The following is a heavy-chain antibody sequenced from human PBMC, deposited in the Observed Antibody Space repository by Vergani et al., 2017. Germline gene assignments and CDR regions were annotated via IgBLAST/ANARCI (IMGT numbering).Heavy chain of an antibody. CDR3: AKSGHCSSTSCYGPYYYYYYGMDV. CDR2: IGTGGDT. V-gene: IGHV3-47*02. D-gene: IGHD2-2*01. J-gene: IGHJ6*02. Sequence: EDQLVESGGGLVQPGGSLRPSCAASGFAFSSYVLHWVRRAPGKGPEWVSAIGTGGDTYYADSVMGRFTISRDNAKKSLYLQMNSLIAEDMAVYYCAKSGHCSSTSCYGPYYYYYYGMDVWGQGTTVTVSS. CDR1: GFAFSSYV.